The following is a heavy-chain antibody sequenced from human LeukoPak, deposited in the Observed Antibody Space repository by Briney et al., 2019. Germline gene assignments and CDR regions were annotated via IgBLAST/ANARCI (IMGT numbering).Heavy chain of an antibody. CDR1: GGSISSSSYY. CDR2: INHSGST. J-gene: IGHJ6*02. Sequence: SETLSLTCTVSGGSISSSSYYWGWIRQPPGTGLEWIGEINHSGSTNYNPSLKSRVTISVDTSKNQFSLKLSSVTAADTAVYYCARGGAGATVTTLSRRAGYYGMDVWGQGTTVTVSS. D-gene: IGHD4-17*01. CDR3: ARGGAGATVTTLSRRAGYYGMDV. V-gene: IGHV4-39*07.